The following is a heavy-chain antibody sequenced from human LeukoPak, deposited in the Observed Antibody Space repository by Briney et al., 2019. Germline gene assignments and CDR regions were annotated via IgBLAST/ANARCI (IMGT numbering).Heavy chain of an antibody. CDR3: AKDKSGFVEMATPYYFDY. CDR2: ISGSGGST. J-gene: IGHJ4*01. Sequence: PGGTLRLSCAASGFTFSSYGMSWVRQAPGKGLEWVSAISGSGGSTYYADSVKGRFTISRDNSKNTLYLQMNSLRAEDTAVYYCAKDKSGFVEMATPYYFDYWGQGTLVTVSS. V-gene: IGHV3-23*01. D-gene: IGHD5-24*01. CDR1: GFTFSSYG.